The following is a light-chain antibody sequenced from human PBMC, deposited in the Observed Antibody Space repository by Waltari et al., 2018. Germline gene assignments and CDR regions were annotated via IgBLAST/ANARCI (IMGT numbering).Light chain of an antibody. J-gene: IGLJ2*01. Sequence: QSVLTQPPSASETPGHRVTLSRSGSSSNIGSNYVYWYQQLPGTAPQLLIYRDNQRPSGVPDRFSGSKSGTSASLAISGLRSEDEADYFCSAWDDTLGGVLFGGGTKLTVL. V-gene: IGLV1-47*01. CDR3: SAWDDTLGGVL. CDR1: SSNIGSNY. CDR2: RDN.